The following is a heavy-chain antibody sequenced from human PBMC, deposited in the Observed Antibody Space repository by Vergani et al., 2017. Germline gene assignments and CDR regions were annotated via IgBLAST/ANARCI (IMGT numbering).Heavy chain of an antibody. CDR2: INHSGST. CDR1: GGSFSGYY. V-gene: IGHV4-34*01. Sequence: QVQLQQWGAGLLKPSETLSLTCAVYGGSFSGYYWSWIPQPPGKGLEWIGEINHSGSTNYNPSLKSRVTISVDTSKNQFSLKLSSVTAADTAVYYCARLARLRYCSGGSCYYYYGMDVWGQGTTVTVSS. D-gene: IGHD2-15*01. CDR3: ARLARLRYCSGGSCYYYYGMDV. J-gene: IGHJ6*02.